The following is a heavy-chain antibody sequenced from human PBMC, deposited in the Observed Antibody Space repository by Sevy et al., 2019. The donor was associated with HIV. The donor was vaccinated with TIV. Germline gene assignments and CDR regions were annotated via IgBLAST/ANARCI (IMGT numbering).Heavy chain of an antibody. D-gene: IGHD3-10*01. Sequence: SETLSLTCTVSGGSISSGGYYWSWIRQHPGKGLEWIGYIYYSGSTYYNPSLKSRVTISVDTSKNQFSLKLSSVTAADTAVYYCARGEVMVRGVLTQVHPIDYWGQGTLVTVSS. J-gene: IGHJ4*02. CDR3: ARGEVMVRGVLTQVHPIDY. CDR1: GGSISSGGYY. CDR2: IYYSGST. V-gene: IGHV4-31*03.